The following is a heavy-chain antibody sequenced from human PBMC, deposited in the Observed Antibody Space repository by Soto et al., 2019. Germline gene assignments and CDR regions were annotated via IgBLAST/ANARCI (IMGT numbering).Heavy chain of an antibody. J-gene: IGHJ6*02. D-gene: IGHD3-3*01. Sequence: GASVKVSCKASGGTFSSYAISWVRQAPGQGLEWMGGIIPIFGTANYAQKFQGRVTITADESTSTAYMELSSLRSEDTAVYYCARGPTYYDFWSGYFGSDYYYGMDVWGQGTTVTVSS. CDR2: IIPIFGTA. CDR3: ARGPTYYDFWSGYFGSDYYYGMDV. CDR1: GGTFSSYA. V-gene: IGHV1-69*13.